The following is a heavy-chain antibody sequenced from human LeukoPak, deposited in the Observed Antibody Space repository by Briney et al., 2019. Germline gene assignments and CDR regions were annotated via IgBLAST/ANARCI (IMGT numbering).Heavy chain of an antibody. J-gene: IGHJ4*02. D-gene: IGHD3-10*01. CDR2: INPSGGST. V-gene: IGHV1-46*01. Sequence: ASVKVSCKASGYTFTSYYMHWVRQAPGQGLEWMGIINPSGGSTSYAQKSQGRVTMTEDTSTDTAYMELSSLRSEDTAVYYCATDFRRKGYWGQGTLVTVSS. CDR3: ATDFRRKGY. CDR1: GYTFTSYY.